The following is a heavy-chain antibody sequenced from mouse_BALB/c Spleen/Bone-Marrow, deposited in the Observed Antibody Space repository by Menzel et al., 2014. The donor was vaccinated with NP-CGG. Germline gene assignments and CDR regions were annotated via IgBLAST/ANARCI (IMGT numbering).Heavy chain of an antibody. CDR1: GYTFTSYD. Sequence: QVHVKQSGAELVKPGASVKLSCKASGYTFTSYDINWVRQRPEQGLEWIGWILPGDGGTKCNEKFKGKATLTTDKSSSTAYMQLNRLTFEDSAVYFCARNYRYAWFAYWGQGTLVTVSA. CDR3: ARNYRYAWFAY. CDR2: ILPGDGGT. V-gene: IGHV1-85*01. J-gene: IGHJ3*01. D-gene: IGHD2-14*01.